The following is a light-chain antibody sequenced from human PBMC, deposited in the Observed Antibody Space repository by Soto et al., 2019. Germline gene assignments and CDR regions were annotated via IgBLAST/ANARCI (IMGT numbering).Light chain of an antibody. V-gene: IGLV2-14*03. J-gene: IGLJ1*01. CDR2: DVS. Sequence: QSALTQPASVSGSPGQSITISCTGTSSDVGGYNYVSWYQLHPDKAPKLMIYDVSNRPSGVSNRFSGSKSGGTASLTISGLQAEDEADYFCSSYTSSSTLYVFGTGTKLTVL. CDR1: SSDVGGYNY. CDR3: SSYTSSSTLYV.